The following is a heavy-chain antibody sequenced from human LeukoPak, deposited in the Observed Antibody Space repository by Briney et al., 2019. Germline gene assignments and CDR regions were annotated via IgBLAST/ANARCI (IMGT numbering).Heavy chain of an antibody. V-gene: IGHV3-23*01. CDR3: AKSNYDFWSGYLDY. CDR1: GFTFSSYA. Sequence: GSLRLSCAASGFTFSSYAMSWVRQAPGKGLEWVSAISGSGGSTYYTDSVKGRFTSSRDNSKKTLYLQRNSLRAQDTAVYYCAKSNYDFWSGYLDYWGQGTLVTASS. CDR2: ISGSGGST. J-gene: IGHJ4*02. D-gene: IGHD3-3*01.